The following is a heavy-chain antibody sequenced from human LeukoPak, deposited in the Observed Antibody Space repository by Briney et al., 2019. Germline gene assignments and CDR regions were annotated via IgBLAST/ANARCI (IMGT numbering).Heavy chain of an antibody. CDR3: ARLYYDSSRYPNWFDP. V-gene: IGHV4-59*08. J-gene: IGHJ5*02. D-gene: IGHD3-22*01. CDR1: GDSISSYY. CDR2: IYYSGST. Sequence: SETLSLTCTVSGDSISSYYWSWIRQPPGKGLEWNGYIYYSGSTNYNPSLKSRVTISVDTSKNQFSLKLSSVTAADTAVYYCARLYYDSSRYPNWFDPWGQGTLVTVSS.